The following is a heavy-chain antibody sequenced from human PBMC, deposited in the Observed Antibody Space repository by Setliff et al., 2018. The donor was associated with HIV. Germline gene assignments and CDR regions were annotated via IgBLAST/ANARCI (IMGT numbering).Heavy chain of an antibody. V-gene: IGHV3-7*01. J-gene: IGHJ4*02. CDR1: GLPFYNYW. CDR3: AKNVEWILSYFDS. CDR2: IKQDGSDM. D-gene: IGHD3-3*01. Sequence: PGGSLRLSCVASGLPFYNYWMTWLRRAPGRGLEWVANIKQDGSDMHYIESVKGRFTIFRDNAKNSVFLQMNSLRAEDTGVYYCAKNVEWILSYFDSWGQGTLVTVSS.